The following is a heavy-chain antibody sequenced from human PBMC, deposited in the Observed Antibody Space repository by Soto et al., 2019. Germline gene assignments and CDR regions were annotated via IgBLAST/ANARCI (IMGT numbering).Heavy chain of an antibody. CDR1: GGSISSYY. J-gene: IGHJ6*02. V-gene: IGHV4-59*01. CDR2: IYYSGST. Sequence: PSETLSLTCIVSGGSISSYYWSWIRQPPGKGLEWIGYIYYSGSTNYNPSLKSRVTISVDTSKNQFSLKLSSVAAADTAVYYCASHGEGYYYYGMDVWGQGTTVTVSS. D-gene: IGHD3-10*01. CDR3: ASHGEGYYYYGMDV.